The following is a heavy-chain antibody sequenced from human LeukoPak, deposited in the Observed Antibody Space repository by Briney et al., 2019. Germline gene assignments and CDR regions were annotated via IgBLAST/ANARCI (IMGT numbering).Heavy chain of an antibody. V-gene: IGHV3-21*01. D-gene: IGHD3-22*01. CDR2: ISSSSSYI. CDR3: ARSYDSSGIGGYFDY. Sequence: GGSLRLSCAASGFTFSSYSMNWVRQAPGKGLEWVSSISSSSSYIYYADSVKGRFTISRDNAKNSLYLQMNSLRAEDTAVYYCARSYDSSGIGGYFDYWGQGTLVTASS. CDR1: GFTFSSYS. J-gene: IGHJ4*02.